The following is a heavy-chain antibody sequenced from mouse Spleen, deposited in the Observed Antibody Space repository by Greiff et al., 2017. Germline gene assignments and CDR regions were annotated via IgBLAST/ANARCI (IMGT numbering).Heavy chain of an antibody. CDR3: AIYAMDY. CDR1: GYTFTSYW. V-gene: IGHV1-50*01. CDR2: IDPSDSYT. Sequence: QVQLQPPGAELVKPGASVKLSCKASGYTFTSYWMQWVKQRPGQGLEWIGEIDPSDSYTNYNQKFKGKATLTVDTSSSTAYMQLSSLTSEDSAVYYCAIYAMDYWGQGTSVTVSS. J-gene: IGHJ4*01.